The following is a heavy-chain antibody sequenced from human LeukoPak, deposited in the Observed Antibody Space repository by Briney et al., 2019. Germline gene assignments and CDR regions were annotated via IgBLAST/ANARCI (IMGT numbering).Heavy chain of an antibody. CDR1: GFTVSSNY. V-gene: IGHV3-66*01. J-gene: IGHJ4*02. CDR2: IYSGGST. Sequence: GGSLRLSCAASGFTVSSNYMSWVRQAPGKGLEWVSVIYSGGSTYYADSVKGRFTISRDNSKNMVYLQMNSLSAEDTAVYYCAKDLLSGRYSTSWYGFDSWGQGTLVTVSS. D-gene: IGHD6-13*01. CDR3: AKDLLSGRYSTSWYGFDS.